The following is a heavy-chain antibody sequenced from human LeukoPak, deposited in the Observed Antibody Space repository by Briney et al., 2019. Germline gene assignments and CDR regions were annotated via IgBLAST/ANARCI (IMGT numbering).Heavy chain of an antibody. Sequence: ASVKVSCKASGYTITSYGISWVRQAPGQGLEWMGIINPSGGSTSYAQKFQGRVTMTRDTSTSTVYMELSSLRSEDTAVYYCAKGIAAAALDYWGQGTLVTVSS. V-gene: IGHV1-46*01. D-gene: IGHD6-13*01. J-gene: IGHJ4*02. CDR2: INPSGGST. CDR3: AKGIAAAALDY. CDR1: GYTITSYG.